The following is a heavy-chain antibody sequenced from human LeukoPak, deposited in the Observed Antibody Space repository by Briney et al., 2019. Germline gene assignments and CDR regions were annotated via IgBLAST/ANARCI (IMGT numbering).Heavy chain of an antibody. CDR2: INAASDGI. D-gene: IGHD5/OR15-5a*01. Sequence: GGSLRLSCAASGFTFSTYSMNWVRQAPGKGLEWLSYINAASDGIFYADSVKGRFTISRDNAKNSVYLQLNNLRAEDTALYYCARDSVQLNFDYWGQGTLVTVSS. CDR3: ARDSVQLNFDY. V-gene: IGHV3-48*01. CDR1: GFTFSTYS. J-gene: IGHJ4*02.